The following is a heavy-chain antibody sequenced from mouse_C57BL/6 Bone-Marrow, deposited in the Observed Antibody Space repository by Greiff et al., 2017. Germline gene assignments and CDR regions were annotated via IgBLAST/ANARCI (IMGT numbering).Heavy chain of an antibody. CDR2: FYPGSGSI. Sequence: QVQLQQSGAELVKPGASVKLSCKASGYTFTEYTIHWVQQRSGQGLEWIGWFYPGSGSIKYNEKFKDKATLTADKSSSTVYMELSRLTSEDSAVYFCARHEEVYYDYERGLAYWGQGTLVTVSA. CDR1: GYTFTEYT. J-gene: IGHJ3*01. D-gene: IGHD2-4*01. CDR3: ARHEEVYYDYERGLAY. V-gene: IGHV1-62-2*01.